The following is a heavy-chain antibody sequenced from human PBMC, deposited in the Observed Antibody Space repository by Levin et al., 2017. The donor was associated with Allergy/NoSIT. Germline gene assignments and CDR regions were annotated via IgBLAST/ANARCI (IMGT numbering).Heavy chain of an antibody. CDR3: VAGHSRDE. CDR1: GFSFSTDA. CDR2: IGSTSSDK. Sequence: GGSLRLSCAASGFSFSTDAMNWVRQAPGKGLEWVSSIGSTSSDKYYLQSVKGRFSISRDNARDSLFLQMDSLRVEDTAVYYCVAGHSRDEWGQGTLVIVSS. V-gene: IGHV3-21*06. D-gene: IGHD6-13*01. J-gene: IGHJ4*02.